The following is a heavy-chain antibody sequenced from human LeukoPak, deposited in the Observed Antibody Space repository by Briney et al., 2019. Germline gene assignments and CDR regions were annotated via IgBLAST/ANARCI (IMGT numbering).Heavy chain of an antibody. CDR2: IKQDGSEK. V-gene: IGHV3-7*01. Sequence: GGSLRLSCAASEFIFSGYWMNWVRQAPGKGLEWVANIKQDGSEKQYVDSVRGRFTISRDNAKNSLYLQMNSLRVEDTAVYYCARDGFVGAADYWGQGTLATVSS. J-gene: IGHJ4*02. CDR1: EFIFSGYW. CDR3: ARDGFVGAADY. D-gene: IGHD6-13*01.